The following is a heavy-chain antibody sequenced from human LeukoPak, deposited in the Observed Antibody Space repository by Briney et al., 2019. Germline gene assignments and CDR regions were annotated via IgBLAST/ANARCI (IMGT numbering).Heavy chain of an antibody. V-gene: IGHV3-48*03. CDR3: ALAATYYYYGMDV. Sequence: GGSLRLSCVGSGFTFTNSDMNWVRQPPGKGLEWVSYISSSGSTIYYADSVKGRFTISRDNAKNSLYLQMNSLRAEDTAVYYCALAATYYYYGMDVWGKGTTVTVSS. D-gene: IGHD2-15*01. J-gene: IGHJ6*04. CDR2: ISSSGSTI. CDR1: GFTFTNSD.